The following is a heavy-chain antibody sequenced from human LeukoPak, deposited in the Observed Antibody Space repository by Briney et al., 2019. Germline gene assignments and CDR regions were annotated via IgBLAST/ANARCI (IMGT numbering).Heavy chain of an antibody. D-gene: IGHD6-19*01. CDR2: IYYSGST. Sequence: SETLSLTCTVSGGSISSSSYYWGWIRQPPGKGLEWIGSIYYSGSTYYNPSLKSRVTISVDTSKNQFSLKLSSVTAADTAVYYCARHGRSNGWVYYFDYWGQGTLVTVSS. J-gene: IGHJ4*02. CDR1: GGSISSSSYY. V-gene: IGHV4-39*01. CDR3: ARHGRSNGWVYYFDY.